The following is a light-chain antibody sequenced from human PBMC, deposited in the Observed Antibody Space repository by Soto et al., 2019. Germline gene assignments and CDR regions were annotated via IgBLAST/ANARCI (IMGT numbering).Light chain of an antibody. CDR2: GAS. J-gene: IGKJ4*01. CDR1: QTIIGNY. CDR3: QQDYNLPPLT. Sequence: ESVLTQSPGTLSLSPGERATLSCRASQTIIGNYLAWYQQKPGQAPRLLIYGASNRATGVPDRFSGSGSGTDFTLTISSLQPEDFAVYYCQQDYNLPPLTFGGGTKVEIK. V-gene: IGKV3D-7*01.